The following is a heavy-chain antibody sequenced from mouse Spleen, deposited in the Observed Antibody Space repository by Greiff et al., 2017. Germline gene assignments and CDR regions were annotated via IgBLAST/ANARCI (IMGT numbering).Heavy chain of an antibody. CDR2: ISSGGSYT. V-gene: IGHV5-9-3*01. CDR3: ARRNDYDQYFDV. Sequence: EVHLVESGGGLVKPGGSLKLSCAASGFTFSSYAMSWVRQTPEKRLEWVATISSGGSYTYYPDSVKGRFTISRDNAKNTLYLQMSSLRSEDTAMYYCARRNDYDQYFDVWGAGTTVTVSS. D-gene: IGHD2-4*01. CDR1: GFTFSSYA. J-gene: IGHJ1*01.